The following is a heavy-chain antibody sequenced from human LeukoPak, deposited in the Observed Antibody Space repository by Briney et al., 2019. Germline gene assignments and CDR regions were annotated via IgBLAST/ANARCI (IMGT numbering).Heavy chain of an antibody. J-gene: IGHJ6*02. CDR2: IYYSGST. V-gene: IGHV4-59*01. CDR3: ARDKFYYGSGRYYGLDV. Sequence: PETLSLTCTVSGGSTSSYYWSWIRQPPGKGLEWIGHIYYSGSTNYNSSLKSRVTISLGTSNNQFSLKLSSVTAADTAVYYCARDKFYYGSGRYYGLDVWGQGTTVIVSS. CDR1: GGSTSSYY. D-gene: IGHD3-10*01.